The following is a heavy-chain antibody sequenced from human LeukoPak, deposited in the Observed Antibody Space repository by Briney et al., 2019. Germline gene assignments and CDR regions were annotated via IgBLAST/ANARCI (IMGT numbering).Heavy chain of an antibody. V-gene: IGHV4-34*01. CDR1: GGSISSYY. Sequence: SETLSLTCTVSGGSISSYYWSWIRQPPGKGLEWIGEINHSGSTNYNPSLKSRVTISVDTSKNQFSLKLSSVTAADTAVYYCARSGDYYGSGSYRGYYFDYWGQGTLVTVSS. CDR3: ARSGDYYGSGSYRGYYFDY. CDR2: INHSGST. D-gene: IGHD3-10*01. J-gene: IGHJ4*02.